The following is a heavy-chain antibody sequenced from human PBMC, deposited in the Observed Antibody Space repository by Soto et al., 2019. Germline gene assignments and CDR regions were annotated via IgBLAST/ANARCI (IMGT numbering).Heavy chain of an antibody. V-gene: IGHV4-4*02. J-gene: IGHJ4*02. Sequence: QVQLQESGPGLVKPSGTLSLTCAVSGGSISSSNWWSWVRQPPGKGLEWIGEIYHSGSTNYNPHLKSRVTISVDKSKKAFSLKWSSVTAADTAVYYCARGGSYGSGSFLVDWGQGTLVTVSS. CDR1: GGSISSSNW. D-gene: IGHD3-10*01. CDR2: IYHSGST. CDR3: ARGGSYGSGSFLVD.